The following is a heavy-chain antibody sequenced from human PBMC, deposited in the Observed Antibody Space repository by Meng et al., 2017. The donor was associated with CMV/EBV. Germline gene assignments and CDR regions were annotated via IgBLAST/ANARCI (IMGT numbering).Heavy chain of an antibody. D-gene: IGHD5-18*01. V-gene: IGHV3-23*01. J-gene: IGHJ4*02. CDR2: ISGSGGST. CDR3: AKRLNTAMVIILIGDFDY. CDR1: GFTFSSSA. Sequence: LTGAASGFTFSSSAMSWVRQAPGKGLEWVSAISGSGGSTYYADSVKGRFTISRDNSKNTLYLQMNSLRAEDTAVYYCAKRLNTAMVIILIGDFDYWGQGTLVTVSS.